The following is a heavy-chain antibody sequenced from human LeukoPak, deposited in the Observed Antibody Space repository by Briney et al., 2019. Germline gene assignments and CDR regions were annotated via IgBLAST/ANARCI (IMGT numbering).Heavy chain of an antibody. D-gene: IGHD4-23*01. V-gene: IGHV4-34*01. J-gene: IGHJ4*02. CDR2: INHSGST. Sequence: KPSETLSLTCAVYGGSFSGYYWSWIRQPPGKGLEWIGEINHSGSTNYNPSLKSRVTISVDTSKNQFSLKLSSVTAADTAVYYCARDLTAVATVAFDYWGQGTLVTVSS. CDR3: ARDLTAVATVAFDY. CDR1: GGSFSGYY.